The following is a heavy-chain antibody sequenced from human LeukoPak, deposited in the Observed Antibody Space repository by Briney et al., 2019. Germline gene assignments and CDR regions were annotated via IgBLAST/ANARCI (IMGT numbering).Heavy chain of an antibody. CDR2: MNPNSGNT. Sequence: ASVKVSCKASGYTFTSYDISWVRQATGQGLEWMGWMNPNSGNTGYAQKFQGRVTMTRNTSISTAYMELSSLRSEDTAVYYCARGRYCSSTSCYWGYYYYGMDVWGQGTTVTVSS. CDR1: GYTFTSYD. CDR3: ARGRYCSSTSCYWGYYYYGMDV. D-gene: IGHD2-2*01. J-gene: IGHJ6*02. V-gene: IGHV1-8*01.